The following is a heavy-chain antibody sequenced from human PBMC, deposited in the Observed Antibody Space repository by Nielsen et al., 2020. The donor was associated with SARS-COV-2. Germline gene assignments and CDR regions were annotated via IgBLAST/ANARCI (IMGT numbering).Heavy chain of an antibody. D-gene: IGHD1-26*01. Sequence: GESLKISCAASGFTFSSYAVHWVRQAPGKGLEWVSSISSSSSYIYYADSVKGRFTISRDNAKNSLYLQMNSLRAEDTAVYYCARDRENYYYYMDVWGKGTTVTVSS. J-gene: IGHJ6*03. CDR2: ISSSSSYI. CDR3: ARDRENYYYYMDV. CDR1: GFTFSSYA. V-gene: IGHV3-21*01.